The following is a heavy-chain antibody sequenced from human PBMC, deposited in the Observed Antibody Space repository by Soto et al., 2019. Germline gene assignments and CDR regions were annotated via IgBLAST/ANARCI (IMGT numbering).Heavy chain of an antibody. Sequence: QVQLQESGPGLVKPSETLSLTCTVSGGSISSYYWSWIRQPPGKGLEWIGYIYYSGSTNYNPSLKSRVTISVDTSKIQFSLKLSSVTAADTAVYYCARAYYDSSGYWPGRAPYYFDYWGQGTLVTVSS. V-gene: IGHV4-59*01. D-gene: IGHD3-22*01. CDR2: IYYSGST. J-gene: IGHJ4*02. CDR1: GGSISSYY. CDR3: ARAYYDSSGYWPGRAPYYFDY.